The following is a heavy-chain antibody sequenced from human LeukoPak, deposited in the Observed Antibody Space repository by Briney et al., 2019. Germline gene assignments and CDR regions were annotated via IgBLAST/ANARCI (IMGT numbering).Heavy chain of an antibody. J-gene: IGHJ5*02. V-gene: IGHV1-18*01. CDR3: ARVVRYGDDNWFDP. D-gene: IGHD4-17*01. Sequence: GASVKVSRKASGYTFTSYGISWVRRAPGQGLEWMGWISAYNGNTNYAQKLQGRVTMTTDTSTSTAYMELRSLRSDNTAVYYCARVVRYGDDNWFDPWGQGTLVTVSS. CDR1: GYTFTSYG. CDR2: ISAYNGNT.